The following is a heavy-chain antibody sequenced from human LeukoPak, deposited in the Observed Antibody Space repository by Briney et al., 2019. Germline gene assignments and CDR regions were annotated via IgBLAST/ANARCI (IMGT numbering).Heavy chain of an antibody. J-gene: IGHJ4*02. CDR2: IIPILGIA. D-gene: IGHD6-19*01. V-gene: IGHV1-69*04. CDR3: ARASLIAVPGTKGNGFDY. Sequence: AASVKVSCKASGGTFSSYAISWVRQAPGQGIEWMGRIIPILGIANYAQKFQGRVTITADKSTSTAYMELSSLRSEDTAVYYCARASLIAVPGTKGNGFDYWGQGTLVTVSS. CDR1: GGTFSSYA.